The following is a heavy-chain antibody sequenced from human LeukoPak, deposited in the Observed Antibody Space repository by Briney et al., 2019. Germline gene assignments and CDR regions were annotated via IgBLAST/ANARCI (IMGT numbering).Heavy chain of an antibody. V-gene: IGHV4-31*03. D-gene: IGHD3/OR15-3a*01. CDR3: AREKDYWFDP. CDR1: GGSISSGGYY. J-gene: IGHJ5*02. Sequence: SETLSLTCTVSGGSISSGGYYWSWIRQHPGKGLEWIGYIYYSGSTYYNPSLKSRVTISVDTSKNQFSLKLNSVTAADTAVYYCAREKDYWFDPWGQGTLVTVSS. CDR2: IYYSGST.